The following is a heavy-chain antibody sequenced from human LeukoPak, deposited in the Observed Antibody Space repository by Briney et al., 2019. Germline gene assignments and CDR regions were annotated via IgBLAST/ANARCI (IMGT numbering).Heavy chain of an antibody. V-gene: IGHV3-7*01. CDR1: GFTFSSYA. CDR2: IKQDGSET. Sequence: GRSLRLSCAASGFTFSSYAMHWVRQAPGKGLEWVANIKQDGSETYYVDSVKGRFTISRDNSNNSLYLQMSSLRAEDTAVYYCARAGGRASGSSYWGQGTLVTVSS. CDR3: ARAGGRASGSSY. D-gene: IGHD1-26*01. J-gene: IGHJ4*02.